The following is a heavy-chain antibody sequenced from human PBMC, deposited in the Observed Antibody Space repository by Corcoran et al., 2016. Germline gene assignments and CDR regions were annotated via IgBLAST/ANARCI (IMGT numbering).Heavy chain of an antibody. Sequence: QVQLQQWGAGLLKPSETLSLTCAVYGGSFSGYYWSWIRQPPGKGLEWIGEINHSGSTNYNPSLKSRVTISVDTSKNQFSLKLSSVTAADTAVYYCARGRGRGTAMDKEAGFLDYWGQGTLVTVSS. CDR2: INHSGST. CDR3: ARGRGRGTAMDKEAGFLDY. CDR1: GGSFSGYY. D-gene: IGHD5-18*01. V-gene: IGHV4-34*01. J-gene: IGHJ4*02.